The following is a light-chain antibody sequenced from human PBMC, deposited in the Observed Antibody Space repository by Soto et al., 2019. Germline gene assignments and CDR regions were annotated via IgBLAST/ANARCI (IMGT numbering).Light chain of an antibody. J-gene: IGKJ1*01. CDR1: QSISRW. CDR2: DAS. CDR3: QQYHTYST. V-gene: IGKV1-5*01. Sequence: DSQMTQSPSTLSASVGDRVTITCRASQSISRWLAWYQQRPGEAPKLLIPDASNLESGVPSRFSGRGSGTEFTLTIRNLQPDDFATYYCQQYHTYSTFGQGTKVDIK.